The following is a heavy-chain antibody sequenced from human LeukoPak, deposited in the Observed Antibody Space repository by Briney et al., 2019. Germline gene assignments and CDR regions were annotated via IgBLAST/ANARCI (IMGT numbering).Heavy chain of an antibody. Sequence: GGSLRLSCAASGFTFSSYSMNWVRPAPGKGLEWVSSISSSSSYIYYADSVKGRFTISRDNAKNSLYLQMNSLGAEDTAVYYCARDGGIQLNYYYYGMDVWGQGTTVTVSS. J-gene: IGHJ6*02. CDR1: GFTFSSYS. CDR2: ISSSSSYI. D-gene: IGHD5-18*01. V-gene: IGHV3-21*01. CDR3: ARDGGIQLNYYYYGMDV.